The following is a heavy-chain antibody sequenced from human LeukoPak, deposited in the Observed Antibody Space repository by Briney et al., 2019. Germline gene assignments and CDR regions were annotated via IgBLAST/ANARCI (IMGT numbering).Heavy chain of an antibody. CDR1: GYTFTGYY. Sequence: ASVKVSCKASGYTFTGYYMHWVRQAPGQGLEWMGWINPNSGGTNYAQRFQGRVTMTRDTSINTAYMELNNLTSDDTAVYYCARDSSDPAGFDCWGQGTLITVSS. CDR3: ARDSSDPAGFDC. J-gene: IGHJ4*02. D-gene: IGHD2-2*01. CDR2: INPNSGGT. V-gene: IGHV1-2*02.